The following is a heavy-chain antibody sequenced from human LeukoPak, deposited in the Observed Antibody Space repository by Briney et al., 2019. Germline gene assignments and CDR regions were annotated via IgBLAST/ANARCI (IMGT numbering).Heavy chain of an antibody. CDR1: GYTFTSYA. J-gene: IGHJ4*02. D-gene: IGHD4-17*01. CDR2: INTNTGNP. Sequence: PGGSLRLSCAASGYTFTSYAMNWVRQAPGQGLEWMGWINTNTGNPTYAQGFTGRFVFSLDTSVSTAYLQISSLKAEDTAVYYCARALSFGMTTVTTPRRQPDYWGQETLVTVSS. V-gene: IGHV7-4-1*02. CDR3: ARALSFGMTTVTTPRRQPDY.